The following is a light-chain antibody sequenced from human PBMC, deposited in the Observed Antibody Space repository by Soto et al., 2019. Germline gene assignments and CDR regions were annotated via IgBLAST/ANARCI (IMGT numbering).Light chain of an antibody. CDR1: QTVSLH. J-gene: IGKJ5*01. CDR2: VAS. CDR3: QQYNSWPLIT. Sequence: EIVMTQSPGTLSVSPGERATLSCRASQTVSLHLAWYQQKPGQAPRLVIFVASTRAIGIPVRFSGIGSGTDFTSRISFLQSEDFAVYYCQQYNSWPLITFGPGTRLDLK. V-gene: IGKV3-15*01.